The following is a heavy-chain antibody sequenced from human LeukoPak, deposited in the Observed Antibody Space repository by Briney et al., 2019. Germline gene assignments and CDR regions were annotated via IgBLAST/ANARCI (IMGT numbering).Heavy chain of an antibody. V-gene: IGHV4-30-2*01. CDR2: IYHSGST. CDR1: GGSFSGYY. J-gene: IGHJ4*02. D-gene: IGHD3-10*01. CDR3: ARVRRSEYYGSGSPYYFDY. Sequence: PSETLSLTCAVYGGSFSGYYWSWIRQPPGKGLEWIGYIYHSGSTYYNPSLKSRVTISVDRSKNQFSLKLSSVTAADTAVYYCARVRRSEYYGSGSPYYFDYWGQGTLVTVSS.